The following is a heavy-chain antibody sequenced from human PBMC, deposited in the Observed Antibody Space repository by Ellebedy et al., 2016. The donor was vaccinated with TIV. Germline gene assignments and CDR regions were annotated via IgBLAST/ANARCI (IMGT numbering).Heavy chain of an antibody. Sequence: GESLKISCAASGIPFSSSGMHWVRQAPGKGLEWVAMIWFDGSNQYYADSVKVRSTISRDNSQNTVDLHMRSLRSEDTAVYYCARDKANRYLYHWGQGTLVTVSS. D-gene: IGHD1-14*01. CDR3: ARDKANRYLYH. V-gene: IGHV3-33*01. J-gene: IGHJ4*02. CDR1: GIPFSSSG. CDR2: IWFDGSNQ.